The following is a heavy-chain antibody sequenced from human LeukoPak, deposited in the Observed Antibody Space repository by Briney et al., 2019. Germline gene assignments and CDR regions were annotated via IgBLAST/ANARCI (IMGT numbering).Heavy chain of an antibody. CDR1: GFTFTSYG. J-gene: IGHJ4*02. Sequence: GGSLRLSCAASGFTFTSYGMSWVRQAPGKGLEWVSAISGSGTTTYYADSVKGRFTISRDNSRNMLYLQMNSLRAEDTAVYYCATATTPTISRHYFDSWGQGTLVTVSS. V-gene: IGHV3-23*01. CDR2: ISGSGTTT. D-gene: IGHD5-24*01. CDR3: ATATTPTISRHYFDS.